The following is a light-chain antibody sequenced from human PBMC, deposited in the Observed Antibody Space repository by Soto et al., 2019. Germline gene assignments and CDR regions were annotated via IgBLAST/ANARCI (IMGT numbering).Light chain of an antibody. Sequence: EIVLTQSPATLSLSPGERATLSCRASQSVSSSLAWYQQKPGQAPRLLIYDASNRATGIPARFSGSGSGTDFTLTISSLEPGDFAVYYCQQRSNWPYTFGQGTKVDIK. CDR3: QQRSNWPYT. CDR2: DAS. CDR1: QSVSSS. J-gene: IGKJ2*01. V-gene: IGKV3-11*01.